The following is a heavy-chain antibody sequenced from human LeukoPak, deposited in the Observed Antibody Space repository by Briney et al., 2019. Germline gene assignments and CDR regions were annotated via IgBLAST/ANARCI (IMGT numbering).Heavy chain of an antibody. CDR1: GYTFTGYY. CDR2: INPNSGGT. D-gene: IGHD3-16*02. J-gene: IGHJ4*02. V-gene: IGHV1-2*06. Sequence: GASVKVSCNASGYTFTGYYMHWVRQAPGQGLEWMGRINPNSGGTNYAQKFQGRVTMTRDTSISTAYMELSRLRSDDTAVYYCAAYDYVWGSYRSFDYWGQGTLVTVSS. CDR3: AAYDYVWGSYRSFDY.